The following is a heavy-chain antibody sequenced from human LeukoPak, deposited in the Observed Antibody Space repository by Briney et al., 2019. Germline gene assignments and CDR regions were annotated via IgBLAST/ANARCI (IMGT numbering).Heavy chain of an antibody. CDR2: INHSGST. J-gene: IGHJ5*02. CDR1: GYSISSGYY. D-gene: IGHD6-13*01. Sequence: SETLSLTCAVSGYSISSGYYWSWIRQPPGKGLEWIGEINHSGSTNYNPSLKSRVTISVDTSKNQFSLKLGSVTAADTAVYYCAKIAAAPPRTWGQGTLVTVSS. V-gene: IGHV4-34*01. CDR3: AKIAAAPPRT.